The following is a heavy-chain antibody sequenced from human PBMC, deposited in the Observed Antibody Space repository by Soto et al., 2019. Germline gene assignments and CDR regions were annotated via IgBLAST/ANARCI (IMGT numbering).Heavy chain of an antibody. V-gene: IGHV4-59*01. D-gene: IGHD1-26*01. CDR1: GGSISTYY. Sequence: QVQLQESGPGLVKPSETLSLTCTVSGGSISTYYWSWIRQPPGKGLEWIGYIYYSGTTNCNPSLKSRVTISVDTSKNQFGLKLSSVTAADTAVYYCARGKYSGSYYDWFDPWGQGTLVTVSS. CDR3: ARGKYSGSYYDWFDP. CDR2: IYYSGTT. J-gene: IGHJ5*02.